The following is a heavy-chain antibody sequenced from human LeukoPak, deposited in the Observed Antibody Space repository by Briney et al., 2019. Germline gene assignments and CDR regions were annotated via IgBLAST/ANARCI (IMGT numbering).Heavy chain of an antibody. CDR2: IRYDGSNK. D-gene: IGHD2-8*01. J-gene: IGHJ3*02. V-gene: IGHV3-30*02. CDR3: AKDRCTNGVCSPDI. CDR1: GFTFSSYG. Sequence: PGGSLRLSCAAFGFTFSSYGMHWVRQAPGKGLERVAFIRYDGSNKYYADSVKGRFTISRDNSKNTLYLQMNSLRAEDTAVYYCAKDRCTNGVCSPDIWGQGTMVTVSS.